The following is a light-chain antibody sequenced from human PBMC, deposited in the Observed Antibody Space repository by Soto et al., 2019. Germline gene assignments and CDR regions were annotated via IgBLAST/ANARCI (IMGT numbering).Light chain of an antibody. V-gene: IGKV3-15*01. J-gene: IGKJ4*01. Sequence: EIVMTQSPATLSVSPVERATLSCRANQSISSNLAWYQQKPGHAPRLLIYRATTRATGIPARLSGSGSGTYFTLTNNCLQSEDCAVYYCQMYNNWGGNFGGGTKVDIK. CDR3: QMYNNWGGN. CDR1: QSISSN. CDR2: RAT.